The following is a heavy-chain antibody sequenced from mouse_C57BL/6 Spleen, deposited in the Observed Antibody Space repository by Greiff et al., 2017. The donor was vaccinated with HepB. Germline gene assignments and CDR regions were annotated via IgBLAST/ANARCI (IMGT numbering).Heavy chain of an antibody. CDR2: ISDGGSYT. D-gene: IGHD1-1*01. V-gene: IGHV5-4*01. CDR1: GFTFSSYA. J-gene: IGHJ3*01. Sequence: VQLKESGGGLVKPGGSLKLSCAASGFTFSSYAMSWVRQTPEKRLEWVATISDGGSYTYYPDNVKGRFTISRDNAKNNLYLQMSHLKSEDTAMYYCVGGYYGSSFSSWFAYWGQGTLVTVSA. CDR3: VGGYYGSSFSSWFAY.